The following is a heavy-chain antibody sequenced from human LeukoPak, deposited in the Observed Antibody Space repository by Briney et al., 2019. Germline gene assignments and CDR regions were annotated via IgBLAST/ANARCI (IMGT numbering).Heavy chain of an antibody. CDR2: IRFDGTDV. J-gene: IGHJ4*02. Sequence: GSLRLSCAASGFSFSNYGMHWVRQAPGKGLEWVAFIRFDGTDVFYADSVKGRFTISRDISQHMVSLQMNSLRAEDTAVYYCARVSGSYDMDYWGQGTLVTVSS. CDR1: GFSFSNYG. V-gene: IGHV3-30*02. D-gene: IGHD1-26*01. CDR3: ARVSGSYDMDY.